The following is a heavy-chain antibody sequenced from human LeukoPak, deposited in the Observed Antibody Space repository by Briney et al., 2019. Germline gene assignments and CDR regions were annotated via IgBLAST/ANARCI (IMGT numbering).Heavy chain of an antibody. CDR2: IWYDGSNK. Sequence: GGSLRLSCAASGFTFSNYAMNWVRQAPGKGLEWVAVIWYDGSNKYYADSVKGRFTISRDNSKNTVYLQMNSLRVEDTAVYYCARDQRPGWGEYFQHWGQGTLVTVSS. CDR1: GFTFSNYA. J-gene: IGHJ1*01. CDR3: ARDQRPGWGEYFQH. V-gene: IGHV3-33*08. D-gene: IGHD3-16*01.